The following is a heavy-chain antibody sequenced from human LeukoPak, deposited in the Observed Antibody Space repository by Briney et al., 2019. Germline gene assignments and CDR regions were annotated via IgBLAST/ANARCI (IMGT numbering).Heavy chain of an antibody. CDR3: ARQGWFGELLSPLDY. CDR2: IYYSGST. J-gene: IGHJ4*02. V-gene: IGHV4-39*01. D-gene: IGHD3-10*01. Sequence: SETLSLTCTVSGGSISSSSYYWGWIRQPPGKGLEWIGSIYYSGSTYYNPSLKSRVTISVDTSKNQFSLKLSSVTASDTAVYYCARQGWFGELLSPLDYWGQGTLVTVSS. CDR1: GGSISSSSYY.